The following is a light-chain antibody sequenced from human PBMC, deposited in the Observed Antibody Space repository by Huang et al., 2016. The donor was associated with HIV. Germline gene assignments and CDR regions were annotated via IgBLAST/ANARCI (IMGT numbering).Light chain of an antibody. CDR2: AAS. J-gene: IGKJ5*01. V-gene: IGKV1-17*03. CDR3: LQHLSYPPA. CDR1: QDINNY. Sequence: DIQMTHSPSAMSASVGDRVNITFRANQDINNYLLWFQQKPEKVPKRLIYAASNLPSGVPSRFSGSGSGTEFTLTSSNLQPEDFATYYGLQHLSYPPAFGQGTRLEIK.